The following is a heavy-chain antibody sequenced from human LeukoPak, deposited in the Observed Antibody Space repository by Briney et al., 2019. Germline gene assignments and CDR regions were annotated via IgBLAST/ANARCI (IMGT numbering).Heavy chain of an antibody. CDR3: ARLKYYYDSSGYRAEYFQH. CDR1: GGSISSYY. D-gene: IGHD3-22*01. V-gene: IGHV4-59*01. Sequence: SETLSLTCTVSGGSISSYYWSWIRQPPGKGLEWIGYIYYSGSTNYNPSLKSRVTISVYTSKNQFSLKLSSVTAAGTAVYYCARLKYYYDSSGYRAEYFQHWGQGTLVTVSS. J-gene: IGHJ1*01. CDR2: IYYSGST.